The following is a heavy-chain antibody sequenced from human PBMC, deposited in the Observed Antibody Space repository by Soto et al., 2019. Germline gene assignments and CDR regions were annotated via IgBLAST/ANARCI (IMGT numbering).Heavy chain of an antibody. Sequence: QVQLVQSGAEVKKPGSSVKVSCKASGGTFSSYTISWVRQAPGQGLEWMGRIIPISGIANHAQKFQGRVTITADKSTGTADMELSSLRSEDTAVYYCANPARYWGQGTLVTVSS. CDR2: IIPISGIA. J-gene: IGHJ4*02. CDR3: ANPARY. V-gene: IGHV1-69*02. CDR1: GGTFSSYT.